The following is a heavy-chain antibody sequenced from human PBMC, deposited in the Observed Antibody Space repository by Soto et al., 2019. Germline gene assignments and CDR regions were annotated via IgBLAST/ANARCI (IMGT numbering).Heavy chain of an antibody. V-gene: IGHV4-34*01. CDR3: ARGRLVVVVAARRGWFDP. CDR1: GGSFSGYY. Sequence: TSETLSLTCAVYGGSFSGYYWSWIRQPPGKGLEWIGEINHSGSTNYNPSLKSRVTISVDTSKNQFSLKLSSVTAADTAVYYCARGRLVVVVAARRGWFDPWGQGTLVTVSS. J-gene: IGHJ5*02. D-gene: IGHD2-15*01. CDR2: INHSGST.